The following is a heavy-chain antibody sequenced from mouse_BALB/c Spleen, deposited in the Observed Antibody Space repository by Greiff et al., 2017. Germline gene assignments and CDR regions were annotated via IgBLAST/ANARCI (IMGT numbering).Heavy chain of an antibody. CDR2: ISSGSSTI. J-gene: IGHJ2*01. D-gene: IGHD2-4*01. Sequence: EVKLVESGGGLVQPGGSRKLSCAASGFTFSSFGMHWVRQAPEKGLEWVAYISSGSSTIYYADTVKGRFTISRDNPKNTLFLQMTSLRSEDTAMYYCAREGYDYAGYYFDYWGQGTTLTVSS. CDR3: AREGYDYAGYYFDY. CDR1: GFTFSSFG. V-gene: IGHV5-17*02.